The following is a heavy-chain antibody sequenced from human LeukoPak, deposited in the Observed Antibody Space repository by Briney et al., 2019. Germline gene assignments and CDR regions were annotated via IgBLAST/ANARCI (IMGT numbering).Heavy chain of an antibody. CDR2: INPNSGGT. Sequence: GASVKVSCKASGYTFTGYYMHWVRQAPGQGLEWMGRINPNSGGTNYAQKSQGRVTMTRDTSISTAYMELSRLRSDDTAVYYCARACSSSWYDYYYYMDVWGKGTTVTVSS. V-gene: IGHV1-2*06. D-gene: IGHD6-13*01. J-gene: IGHJ6*03. CDR3: ARACSSSWYDYYYYMDV. CDR1: GYTFTGYY.